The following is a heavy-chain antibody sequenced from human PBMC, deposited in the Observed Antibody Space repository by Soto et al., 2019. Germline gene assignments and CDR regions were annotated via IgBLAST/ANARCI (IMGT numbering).Heavy chain of an antibody. CDR1: GFTFSSYD. D-gene: IGHD2-2*01. Sequence: EVQLVESGGGLVQPGGSLRLSCAASGFTFSSYDMHWVRQATGKGLEWVSAIGTAGDTYYPGSVNGRFTISRENVTNSLYLQMNSLRAWDSAVYYCARGGVPAAIFLLPHYGMDVWGQGTTVTVSS. CDR2: IGTAGDT. V-gene: IGHV3-13*01. CDR3: ARGGVPAAIFLLPHYGMDV. J-gene: IGHJ6*02.